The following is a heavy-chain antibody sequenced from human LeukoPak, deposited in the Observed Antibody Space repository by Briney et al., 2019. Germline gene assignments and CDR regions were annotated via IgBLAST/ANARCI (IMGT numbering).Heavy chain of an antibody. CDR3: AARGASSSSLRPLDY. V-gene: IGHV1-8*01. CDR2: MNPNSGNT. Sequence: ASVKVSCKASGYTFTSYDINWVRQATGQGPEWMGWMNPNSGNTGYAQKFQGRATMTRNTSISTAYMELSTLRSEDTAVYYCAARGASSSSLRPLDYWGQGTLVTVSS. D-gene: IGHD6-6*01. CDR1: GYTFTSYD. J-gene: IGHJ4*02.